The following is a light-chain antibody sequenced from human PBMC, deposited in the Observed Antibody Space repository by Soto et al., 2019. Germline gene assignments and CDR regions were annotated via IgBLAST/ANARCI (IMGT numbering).Light chain of an antibody. CDR3: QQRSNWPPGFT. CDR2: DAS. J-gene: IGKJ3*01. Sequence: EIVLTQSPVTLSLSPGERATLCCRASQSVSSYLAWYQQKPGQAPRLLIYDASNRATGIPARFSGSGSGTDFTLTISSLEPEDFAVYYCQQRSNWPPGFTFGPGTKVDIK. CDR1: QSVSSY. V-gene: IGKV3-11*01.